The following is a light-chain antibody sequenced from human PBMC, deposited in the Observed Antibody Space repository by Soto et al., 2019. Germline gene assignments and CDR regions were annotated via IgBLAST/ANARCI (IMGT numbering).Light chain of an antibody. CDR1: QSISNTY. CDR3: QQFGSSPWT. J-gene: IGKJ1*01. Sequence: EIMLTQSPGTLSLSPGERATLSCRASQSISNTYLVWYQQKPGQAPRLLIYGASSRASGIPDRFSGSGSGTDFTLTSNRLEPEDFALYYCQQFGSSPWTFGQGTKVEIK. V-gene: IGKV3-20*01. CDR2: GAS.